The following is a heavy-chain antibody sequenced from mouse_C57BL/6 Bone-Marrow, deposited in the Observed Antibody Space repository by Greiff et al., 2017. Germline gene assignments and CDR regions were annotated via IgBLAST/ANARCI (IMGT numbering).Heavy chain of an antibody. V-gene: IGHV5-9*01. J-gene: IGHJ2*01. Sequence: EVKLMESGGGLVKPGGSLKLSCAASGFTFSSYTMSWVRQTPEKRLEWVATISGGGGNTYYPDSVKGRFTISRDNAKNTLYLQMSSLRSEDTALYYCAIHQLPFDYWGQGTTLTGSS. CDR2: ISGGGGNT. CDR1: GFTFSSYT. D-gene: IGHD4-1*02. CDR3: AIHQLPFDY.